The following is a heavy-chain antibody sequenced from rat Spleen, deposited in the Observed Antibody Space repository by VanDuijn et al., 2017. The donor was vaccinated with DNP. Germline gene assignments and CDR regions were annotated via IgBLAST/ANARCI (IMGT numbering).Heavy chain of an antibody. Sequence: EVQLVESGGGLVQSGRSLKVSCAASGFTFSDYYMAWVRQAPKKGLEWVTSISTGGDTTYYPDSVKGRFTFSRDNAKSTVYLQMNSLRSEDTATYHCTKILDYWGQGVMVTVSS. J-gene: IGHJ2*01. CDR2: ISTGGDTT. CDR3: TKILDY. V-gene: IGHV5-25*01. D-gene: IGHD3-8*01. CDR1: GFTFSDYY.